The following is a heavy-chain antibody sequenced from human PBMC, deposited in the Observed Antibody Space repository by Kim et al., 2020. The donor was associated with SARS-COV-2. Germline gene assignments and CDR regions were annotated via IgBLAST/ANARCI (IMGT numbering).Heavy chain of an antibody. Sequence: DGTITSYGDCGKGRFTSSRDNAKNTLYLQMSNRGDEDTAVYYCARGMGDYWGQGTLVSVSS. V-gene: IGHV3-74*01. CDR3: ARGMGDY. CDR2: DGTIT. J-gene: IGHJ4*02.